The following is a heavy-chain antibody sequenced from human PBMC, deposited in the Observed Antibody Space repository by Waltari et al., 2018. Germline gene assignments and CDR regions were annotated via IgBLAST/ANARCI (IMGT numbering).Heavy chain of an antibody. V-gene: IGHV3-23*01. CDR2: SSGSGDTI. CDR1: GFTFSSHA. J-gene: IGHJ4*02. Sequence: EVEVLESGGGLVRSGGSLRLSCAASGFTFSSHAMSWVRQAPGGGVKWVAVSSGSGDTIYYADSVKGRFSISRDNSKNTVYLQMNSLRAEDTAVYYCAKDPNPLYCSGDSCYAYWGQGTLVTISS. D-gene: IGHD2-15*01. CDR3: AKDPNPLYCSGDSCYAY.